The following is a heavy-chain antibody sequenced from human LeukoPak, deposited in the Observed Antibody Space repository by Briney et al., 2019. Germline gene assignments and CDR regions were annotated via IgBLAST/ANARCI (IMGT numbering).Heavy chain of an antibody. Sequence: GGSLRLSCEASGFTFRSYAMSWVRQAPGKGLEWVSAISGSGGSTYYADSVKGRFTISRDNSKNTLYLQMNSLRAEDTAVYYCAKDGGSSSWYVDYFDYWGQGTLVTVSS. J-gene: IGHJ4*02. D-gene: IGHD6-13*01. CDR1: GFTFRSYA. V-gene: IGHV3-23*01. CDR3: AKDGGSSSWYVDYFDY. CDR2: ISGSGGST.